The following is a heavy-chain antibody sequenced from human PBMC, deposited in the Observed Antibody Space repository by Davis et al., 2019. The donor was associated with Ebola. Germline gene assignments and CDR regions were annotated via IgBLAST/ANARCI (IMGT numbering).Heavy chain of an antibody. J-gene: IGHJ4*02. V-gene: IGHV2-5*02. CDR2: IYWDDDK. CDR3: ANRRGGSYYFDY. D-gene: IGHD1-26*01. Sequence: SGPPLAKLPQTLTLTRTSSVFPLSTCGVGVGWIHQPPGKALEWLALIYWDDDKRYSPSLKSRLTITKDTSKNQVVLTMTNMDPVDTATYYCANRRGGSYYFDYWAREPWSPSPQ. CDR1: VFPLSTCGVG.